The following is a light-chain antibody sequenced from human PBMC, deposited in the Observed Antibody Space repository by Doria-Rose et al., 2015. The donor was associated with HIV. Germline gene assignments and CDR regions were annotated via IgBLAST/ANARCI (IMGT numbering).Light chain of an antibody. J-gene: IGKJ5*01. CDR1: QHVKSSY. Sequence: TQSPGTLSLSPGERATLSCRASQHVKSSYLAWYQQKPDQAPRLLIYDASTRATGIPDRFSGSGSGTDFTLTISRLEPEDVAVYYCQQYGTSRGTFGQGTRLEIK. CDR2: DAS. V-gene: IGKV3-20*01. CDR3: QQYGTSRGT.